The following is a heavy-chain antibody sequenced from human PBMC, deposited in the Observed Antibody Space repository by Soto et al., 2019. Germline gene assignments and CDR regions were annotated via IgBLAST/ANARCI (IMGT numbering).Heavy chain of an antibody. CDR2: FDPEDGET. Sequence: GASVKVSCKVSGYTLTELSMHWVRQAPGKGLEWMGGFDPEDGETIYAQKFQGRVTMTEDTSTDTAYMELSSLRSEDAAVYYCATGLYARGFLEWLPYPGMDVWGQGTTVTSP. CDR1: GYTLTELS. J-gene: IGHJ6*02. V-gene: IGHV1-24*01. D-gene: IGHD3-3*01. CDR3: ATGLYARGFLEWLPYPGMDV.